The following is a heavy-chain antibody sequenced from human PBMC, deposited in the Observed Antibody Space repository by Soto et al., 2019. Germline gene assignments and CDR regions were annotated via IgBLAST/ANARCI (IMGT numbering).Heavy chain of an antibody. J-gene: IGHJ2*01. D-gene: IGHD3-9*01. V-gene: IGHV1-69*01. CDR3: ARDGTGSRYFDL. Sequence: KVSCKASGGTFSSYAISWVRQAPGQGLEWMGGIIPIFGTANYAQKFQGRVTITADESTSTAYMELSSLRSEDTAVYYCARDGTGSRYFDLWGRGTLVTVSS. CDR2: IIPIFGTA. CDR1: GGTFSSYA.